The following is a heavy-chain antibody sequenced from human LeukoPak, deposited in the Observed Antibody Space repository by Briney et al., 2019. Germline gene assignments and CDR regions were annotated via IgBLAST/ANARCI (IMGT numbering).Heavy chain of an antibody. CDR1: GFTFSGYS. CDR2: ISTSSSYI. CDR3: ARDAYVRGYRDSTSCPKGGFDP. Sequence: PGGTLRLSCAASGFTFSGYSMNWVRQAPGKGLEWVSSISTSSSYIYYADSVKGRFTISRDNAKNSLYLQMNSLRAEDTAVYYCARDAYVRGYRDSTSCPKGGFDPWGQGTLVTVSS. D-gene: IGHD2-2*01. J-gene: IGHJ5*02. V-gene: IGHV3-21*01.